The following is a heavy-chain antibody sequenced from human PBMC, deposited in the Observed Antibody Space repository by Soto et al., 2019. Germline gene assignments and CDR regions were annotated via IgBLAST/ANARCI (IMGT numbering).Heavy chain of an antibody. Sequence: QVQLQESGPGLVKPSGTLSLTCAVSGGSISSSDWWRWVRQPPGKGLEWIGEIYHSGCTNYNPSLKRRVTISVEKSKNHFSLKLSSVTAADTAVDYCARGAPLIVGAISFDSWGQGTLVTVSS. CDR1: GGSISSSDW. D-gene: IGHD1-26*01. CDR3: ARGAPLIVGAISFDS. CDR2: IYHSGCT. J-gene: IGHJ4*02. V-gene: IGHV4-4*02.